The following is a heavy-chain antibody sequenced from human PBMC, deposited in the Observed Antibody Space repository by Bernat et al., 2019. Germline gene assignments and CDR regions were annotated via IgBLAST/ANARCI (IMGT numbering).Heavy chain of an antibody. Sequence: QVQLVQSGAEVKKPGASVKVSCKATGYTFTRYYMHWVRQAPGQGLEWMGIINPSGGSTNYAQKFQGRVTMTRDTSTNTVYMELSSLRSEDTAVYYCARSHCSVGTCYSNYYYYGMDVWGQGTTVAVS. CDR1: GYTFTRYY. V-gene: IGHV1-46*01. CDR3: ARSHCSVGTCYSNYYYYGMDV. D-gene: IGHD2-15*01. CDR2: INPSGGST. J-gene: IGHJ6*02.